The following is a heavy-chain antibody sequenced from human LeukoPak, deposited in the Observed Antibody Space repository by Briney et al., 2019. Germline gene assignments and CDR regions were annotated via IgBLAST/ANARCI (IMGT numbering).Heavy chain of an antibody. CDR3: ATGSGGYSYGYFDFDY. CDR1: GYTLTELS. Sequence: ASVKVSCKVSGYTLTELSMHWVRQAPGKGLEWMGGFDPEDGETIYAQKFQGRVTMTEDTSTDTAYMELSSLRSEDTAVYYCATGSGGYSYGYFDFDYWGQGTLVTVSS. CDR2: FDPEDGET. V-gene: IGHV1-24*01. D-gene: IGHD5-18*01. J-gene: IGHJ4*02.